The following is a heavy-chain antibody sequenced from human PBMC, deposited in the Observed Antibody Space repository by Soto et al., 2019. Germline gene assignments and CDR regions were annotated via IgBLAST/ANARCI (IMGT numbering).Heavy chain of an antibody. CDR3: ARSVGTGGNYYYGMDV. Sequence: PSETLSLTCTVSGGSISSYYWSWIRQPPGKGLEWIGYIYYTGSTNYNPSLKSRVTISVDTSKNQFSLKVTSVTAADTAVYYCARSVGTGGNYYYGMDVWGQGTTVTVS. D-gene: IGHD3-10*01. CDR2: IYYTGST. CDR1: GGSISSYY. V-gene: IGHV4-59*01. J-gene: IGHJ6*02.